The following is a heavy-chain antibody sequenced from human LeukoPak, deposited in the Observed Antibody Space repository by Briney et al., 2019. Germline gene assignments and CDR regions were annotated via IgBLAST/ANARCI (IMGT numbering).Heavy chain of an antibody. D-gene: IGHD3-10*01. CDR3: ARDPSMVRGENTPYFDY. J-gene: IGHJ4*02. CDR1: GGTFSSYA. Sequence: ASVKVSCKASGGTFSSYAISWVRQAPGQGLECMGGIIPIFGTADYAQKFQGRVTITADESTSTAYMDLSSLRSEDTAVYYCARDPSMVRGENTPYFDYWGQGTLVTVSS. CDR2: IIPIFGTA. V-gene: IGHV1-69*13.